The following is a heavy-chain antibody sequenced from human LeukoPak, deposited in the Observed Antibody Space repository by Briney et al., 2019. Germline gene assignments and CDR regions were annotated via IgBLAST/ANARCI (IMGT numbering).Heavy chain of an antibody. Sequence: GGSLRLSCAASGFTFSSYGMHWVRQAPGKGLEWVALIWYDGSNKYYTDSVKGRLTISRDNSKNTLYLQTNSLRAEDTAVYYCAREGPRGNSQFDYWGQGTLVTVSS. CDR2: IWYDGSNK. V-gene: IGHV3-33*01. CDR1: GFTFSSYG. D-gene: IGHD2/OR15-2a*01. CDR3: AREGPRGNSQFDY. J-gene: IGHJ4*02.